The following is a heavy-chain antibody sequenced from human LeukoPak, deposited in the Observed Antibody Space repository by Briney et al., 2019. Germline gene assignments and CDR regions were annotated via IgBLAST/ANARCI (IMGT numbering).Heavy chain of an antibody. J-gene: IGHJ4*02. D-gene: IGHD1-26*01. Sequence: GGSLRLSCAASGFTFSSYDMHWVRQAPGKGLEWVSAVSGSGGSTYSADSVKGRFTISRDNSKNMVYLQTSSLRAEDTAVYYCARAGSWSSRPYFDYWGQGILVSVSS. CDR1: GFTFSSYD. V-gene: IGHV3-23*01. CDR3: ARAGSWSSRPYFDY. CDR2: VSGSGGST.